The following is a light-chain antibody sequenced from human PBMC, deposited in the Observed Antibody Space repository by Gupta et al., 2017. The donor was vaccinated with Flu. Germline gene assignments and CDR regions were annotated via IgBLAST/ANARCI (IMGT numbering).Light chain of an antibody. CDR3: QRYGSSPPVT. V-gene: IGKV3-20*01. CDR2: GAS. CDR1: QSVSSSY. J-gene: IGKJ4*01. Sequence: EIVLTQSPGTLSLSPGERATLSCRASQSVSSSYLAWYQQKPGQAPRLLIYGASSRTTGIPDRFSGSGSGTGFTLTISRLEPEDFAVYYCQRYGSSPPVTFGGGTKVEIK.